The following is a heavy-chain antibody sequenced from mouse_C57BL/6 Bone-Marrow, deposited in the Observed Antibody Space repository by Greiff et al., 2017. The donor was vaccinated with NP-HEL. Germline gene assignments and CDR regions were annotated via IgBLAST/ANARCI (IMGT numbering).Heavy chain of an antibody. CDR2: IDPETGGT. CDR3: TRERGRRRYYFDY. D-gene: IGHD3-3*01. V-gene: IGHV1-15*01. CDR1: GYTFTDYE. J-gene: IGHJ2*01. Sequence: QVQLQQSGAELVRPGASVTLSCKASGYTFTDYEMHWVKQTPVHGLEWIGAIDPETGGTAYNQKFKGKAILTADKSSSTAYMELRSLTSEDSAVYYCTRERGRRRYYFDYWGQGTTLTVSS.